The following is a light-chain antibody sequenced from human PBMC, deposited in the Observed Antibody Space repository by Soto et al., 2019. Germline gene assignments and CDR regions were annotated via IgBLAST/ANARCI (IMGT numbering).Light chain of an antibody. V-gene: IGKV3D-20*01. CDR2: DAS. CDR1: QSVSSSY. CDR3: QQYGSSPPIT. Sequence: EIVLTQSPGTLSLSPGERATLSCWASQSVSSSYLAWYQQKPGLAPRLLIYDASSRATGIPDRFSGSGSGTDFTLTISRLEPEDFAVYYCQQYGSSPPITFGQGTRLEIK. J-gene: IGKJ5*01.